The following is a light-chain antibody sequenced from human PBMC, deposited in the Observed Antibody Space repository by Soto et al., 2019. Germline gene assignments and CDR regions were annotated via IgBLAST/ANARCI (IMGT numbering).Light chain of an antibody. CDR1: SSDIGSFKY. V-gene: IGLV2-14*01. J-gene: IGLJ2*01. CDR2: EVV. CDR3: SSYTSRSIVV. Sequence: QSALTQPASVSGSPGQSITISCTGTSSDIGSFKYVSWYQQHPGKAPKLIILEVVNRPSGVSHRFSGSKSGNTASLTISGLQADDEADYYCSSYTSRSIVVFGGGTKLTVL.